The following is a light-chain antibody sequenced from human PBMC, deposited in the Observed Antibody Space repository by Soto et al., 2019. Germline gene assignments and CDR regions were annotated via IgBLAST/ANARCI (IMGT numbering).Light chain of an antibody. CDR2: EVT. Sequence: SALTQPASVSGSPGQSSTISCTGTSSDVGRYNFVSWYQQHPGKVPKVMIYEVTKRPSGVSNRFSGSKSGNTAFLTISGLQAEDEADYYCCSDAGSGVYVFGTGTKVTVL. CDR3: CSDAGSGVYV. J-gene: IGLJ1*01. CDR1: SSDVGRYNF. V-gene: IGLV2-23*02.